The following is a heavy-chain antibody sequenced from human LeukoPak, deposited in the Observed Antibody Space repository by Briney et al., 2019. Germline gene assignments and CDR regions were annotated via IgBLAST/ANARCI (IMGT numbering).Heavy chain of an antibody. Sequence: GSSVKVSCKASGGTFSSYAISWVRQAPGQGLEWMGGIIPIFGTANYAQKFQGRVTITADESTSTAYMELSSLRSEDTAVYYCARVGRLDIVVVPAAIDWGQGTLVTVSS. CDR3: ARVGRLDIVVVPAAID. CDR1: GGTFSSYA. CDR2: IIPIFGTA. D-gene: IGHD2-2*03. J-gene: IGHJ4*02. V-gene: IGHV1-69*01.